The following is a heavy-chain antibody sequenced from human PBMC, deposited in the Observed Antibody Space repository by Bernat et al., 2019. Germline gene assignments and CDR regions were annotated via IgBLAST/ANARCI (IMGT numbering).Heavy chain of an antibody. J-gene: IGHJ4*02. CDR3: ARVHYYDSSGYSDDY. CDR2: ISAYNGNT. Sequence: QVQLVQSGAEVKKPGASVKVSYKASGYTFTSYGISWVRQAPGQGLEWMGWISAYNGNTNYAQKLQGRVTMTPDTSTSTAYMELRSLRSDDTAVYYCARVHYYDSSGYSDDYWGQGTLVTVSS. V-gene: IGHV1-18*01. D-gene: IGHD3-22*01. CDR1: GYTFTSYG.